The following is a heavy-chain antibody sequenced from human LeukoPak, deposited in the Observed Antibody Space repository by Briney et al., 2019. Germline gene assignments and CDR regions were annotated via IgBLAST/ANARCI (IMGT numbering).Heavy chain of an antibody. CDR2: ISSSSSST. CDR1: GFTFSDYY. V-gene: IGHV3-11*03. CDR3: ARWRYGCFDY. J-gene: IGHJ4*02. D-gene: IGHD5-18*01. Sequence: GGSLRLSCAASGFTFSDYYMSWIRQAPGEGLEWVSYISSSSSSTNYADSVKGRFTISRDNAKNSLYLQMNSLRAEDTAVYYCARWRYGCFDYWGQGTLVTVSS.